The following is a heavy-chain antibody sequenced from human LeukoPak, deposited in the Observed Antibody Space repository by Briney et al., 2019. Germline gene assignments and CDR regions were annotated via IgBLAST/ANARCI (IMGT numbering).Heavy chain of an antibody. CDR3: AKARCSSISCYQFDP. D-gene: IGHD2-2*01. V-gene: IGHV3-30*18. J-gene: IGHJ5*02. CDR1: GFTFSSYG. CDR2: ISYDGSNK. Sequence: GGSLRLSCAASGFTFSSYGMHWVRQAPDKGLEWVAVISYDGSNKYYADSVKGRFTISRDNSKNTLYLQMNSLRAEDTAVYYCAKARCSSISCYQFDPWGQGTLVTVSS.